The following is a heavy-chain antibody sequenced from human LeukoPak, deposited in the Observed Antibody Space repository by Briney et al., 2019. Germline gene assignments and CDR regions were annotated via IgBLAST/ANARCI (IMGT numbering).Heavy chain of an antibody. Sequence: PGGSVRLSCAASGFTFSSYGMHWVRQAPGKGLEWVAVISYDGSNKYYADSVKGRFTISRDNSKNTLYLQMNSLRAEDTAVYYCAKEFLDRDGYNNFDYWGQGTLVTVSS. CDR1: GFTFSSYG. CDR3: AKEFLDRDGYNNFDY. CDR2: ISYDGSNK. J-gene: IGHJ4*02. D-gene: IGHD5-24*01. V-gene: IGHV3-30*18.